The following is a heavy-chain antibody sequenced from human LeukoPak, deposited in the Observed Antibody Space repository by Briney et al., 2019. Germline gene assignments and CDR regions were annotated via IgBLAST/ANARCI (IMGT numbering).Heavy chain of an antibody. V-gene: IGHV3-21*01. CDR1: GFTFSVYT. J-gene: IGHJ6*02. D-gene: IGHD3-16*02. CDR3: ARDLRQIVLQRYYGLDV. Sequence: GGSLRLSCEASGFTFSVYTMNWVRQAPGKGLEWVSSISGSSSYIYYADSVKGRFTISRDNAKKSLYLQMNSLRAEGTAVYYCARDLRQIVLQRYYGLDVWGQGTTVTVSS. CDR2: ISGSSSYI.